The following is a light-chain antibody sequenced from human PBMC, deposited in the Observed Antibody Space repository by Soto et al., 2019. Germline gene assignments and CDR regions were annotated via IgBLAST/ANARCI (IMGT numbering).Light chain of an antibody. V-gene: IGLV1-40*01. Sequence: QSVLTQPPSVSVAPGQRVTISCTGSSSNIGAGYDVHWYQQFPGTAPKLLIYDNNNRPSGVPDRFSGSKSGTSASLAITGLQAEDEADYYCQSYDNSLSGLFGGGTKLTVL. CDR2: DNN. CDR1: SSNIGAGYD. CDR3: QSYDNSLSGL. J-gene: IGLJ2*01.